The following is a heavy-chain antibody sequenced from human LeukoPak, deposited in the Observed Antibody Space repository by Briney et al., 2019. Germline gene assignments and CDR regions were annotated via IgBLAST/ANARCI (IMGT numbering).Heavy chain of an antibody. CDR2: ISSSSSHI. V-gene: IGHV3-21*01. CDR1: EFTFSSYS. CDR3: ARDTDMDV. J-gene: IGHJ6*03. Sequence: PGGSLRLSCAASEFTFSSYSMNWVRQAPGKGLEWVSSISSSSSHIFHADSLKGRFTVSRDNAKNSLYLQMNSLRAEDTAVYYCARDTDMDVWGKGTTVTVSS.